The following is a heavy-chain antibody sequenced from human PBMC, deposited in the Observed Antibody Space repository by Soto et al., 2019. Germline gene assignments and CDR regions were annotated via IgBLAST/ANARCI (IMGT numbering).Heavy chain of an antibody. Sequence: QVQLLESGPGLVKPSETLSLTCTVSGGSISSYYWRWIRQPPGKGLEWIGYIYSSGSTNHNPSLKVRVTISGYTSKNQFALERGSVTAADAAVYCCARRYGGCFGYWGQGTLVTVSS. CDR1: GGSISSYY. J-gene: IGHJ4*02. V-gene: IGHV4-59*08. CDR2: IYSSGST. D-gene: IGHD3-10*01. CDR3: ARRYGGCFGY.